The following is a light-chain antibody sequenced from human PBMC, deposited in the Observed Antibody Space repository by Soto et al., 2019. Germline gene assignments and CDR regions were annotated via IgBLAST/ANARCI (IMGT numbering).Light chain of an antibody. Sequence: DVQMTQSPSSLSASVGDRVTITCRASQGISNYLAWYQQKPGKVPQLLIYAASTLQSGVPSRFSGSGSGTYFTLTITSLQPEDVATYYCQKYNSAPLTFGPGTKVDIK. J-gene: IGKJ3*01. V-gene: IGKV1-27*01. CDR1: QGISNY. CDR3: QKYNSAPLT. CDR2: AAS.